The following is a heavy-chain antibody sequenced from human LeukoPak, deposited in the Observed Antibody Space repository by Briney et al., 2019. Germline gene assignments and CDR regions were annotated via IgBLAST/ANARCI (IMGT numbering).Heavy chain of an antibody. CDR2: INPSSGGT. D-gene: IGHD6-19*01. Sequence: GASVTVSCKASGYTFTDYYIHWVRQAPGRGLEWMGWINPSSGGTNYAQKFHGRVTLTRDTSISTAYMELSSLRSEDTAVYYCARLAVAGTLYYYYYMDVWGEGTTVTISS. CDR1: GYTFTDYY. V-gene: IGHV1-2*02. J-gene: IGHJ6*03. CDR3: ARLAVAGTLYYYYYMDV.